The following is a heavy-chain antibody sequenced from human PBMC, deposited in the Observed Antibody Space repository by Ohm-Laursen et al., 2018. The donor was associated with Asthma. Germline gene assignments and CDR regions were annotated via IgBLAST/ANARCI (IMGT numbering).Heavy chain of an antibody. V-gene: IGHV3-9*01. J-gene: IGHJ4*02. CDR2: ISWNSGTI. CDR3: ARDGLGYSSGWYAYDY. Sequence: SLRLSCTASGFIFDDYAMHWVRQVPGKGLEWVSGISWNSGTIVQADSVKGRFTISRDNSKNTLYLQMNSLRAEDTAVYYCARDGLGYSSGWYAYDYWGQGTLVTVSS. D-gene: IGHD6-19*01. CDR1: GFIFDDYA.